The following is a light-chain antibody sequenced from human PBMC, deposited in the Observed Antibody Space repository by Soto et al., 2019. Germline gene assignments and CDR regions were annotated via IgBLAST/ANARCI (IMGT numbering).Light chain of an antibody. CDR3: GTWDSSLSAYV. CDR2: DNN. J-gene: IGLJ1*01. Sequence: QSVLTQPPSVSAAPGQKVTISCSGSSSNIGNNYVSWYQQLPGTAPKLLIYDNNKRPSGIPDRFSGSKSGTSATLGITGLQTGDEADYYCGTWDSSLSAYVLGNGTKVTV. V-gene: IGLV1-51*01. CDR1: SSNIGNNY.